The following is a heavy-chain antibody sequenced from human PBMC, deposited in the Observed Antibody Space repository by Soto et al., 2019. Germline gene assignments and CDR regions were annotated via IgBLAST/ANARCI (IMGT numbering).Heavy chain of an antibody. Sequence: QVQLVQSGAEVKKPGSSVKVSCKASGGTFSSYAISWVRQAPGQGLEWMGGIIPIFGTANYAQKFQGRVTITADKSTSTAYMELSSVSTEDTAVYYCGRDRNEAGPSDCSGDNCYSSPFYYYYYGMDVWGQGTTVTVSS. CDR1: GGTFSSYA. CDR2: IIPIFGTA. V-gene: IGHV1-69*06. J-gene: IGHJ6*02. CDR3: GRDRNEAGPSDCSGDNCYSSPFYYYYYGMDV. D-gene: IGHD2-15*01.